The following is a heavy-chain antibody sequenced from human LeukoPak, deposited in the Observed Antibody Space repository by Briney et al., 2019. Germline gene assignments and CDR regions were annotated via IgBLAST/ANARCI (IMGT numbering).Heavy chain of an antibody. Sequence: GGSLRLSCAASGFTFSSYAISSVREAPGTGREWVSAISGSGGITYYADSVKGRFTISRDNYKNTLYLQMNSLRAEDAAVYYCAKGTPMTTVSTSWDDAFDIWGQGTMVTVSS. CDR3: AKGTPMTTVSTSWDDAFDI. V-gene: IGHV3-23*01. CDR2: ISGSGGIT. D-gene: IGHD4-11*01. CDR1: GFTFSSYA. J-gene: IGHJ3*02.